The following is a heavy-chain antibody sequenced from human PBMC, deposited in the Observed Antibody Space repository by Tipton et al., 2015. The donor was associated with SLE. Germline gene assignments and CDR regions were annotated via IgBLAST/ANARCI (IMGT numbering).Heavy chain of an antibody. J-gene: IGHJ6*02. CDR3: ARDSRITMVQGVSGDYYYGMDV. V-gene: IGHV3-30*04. CDR1: GFTFSSYA. Sequence: SLRLSCAASGFTFSSYAMHWVRQAPGKGLEWVAVISYDGSNKYYADSVKGRFTISRDNSKNTLYLQMNSLRAEDTAVYYCARDSRITMVQGVSGDYYYGMDVWGQGTTVTVSS. D-gene: IGHD3-10*01. CDR2: ISYDGSNK.